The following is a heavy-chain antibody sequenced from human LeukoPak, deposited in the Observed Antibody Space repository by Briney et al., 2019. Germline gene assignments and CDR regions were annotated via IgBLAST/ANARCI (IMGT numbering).Heavy chain of an antibody. D-gene: IGHD6-6*01. CDR3: ARDWGVGGRPGYMDV. J-gene: IGHJ6*03. Sequence: SETLSLTCTVSGGSISNKYWSWIRQPPGKGLEWIGYIYYSGNTNYNPSLKSRVTILVDTSKNQVSLKLSSVTAADTAVYFCARDWGVGGRPGYMDVWGKGATVTVSS. V-gene: IGHV4-59*01. CDR1: GGSISNKY. CDR2: IYYSGNT.